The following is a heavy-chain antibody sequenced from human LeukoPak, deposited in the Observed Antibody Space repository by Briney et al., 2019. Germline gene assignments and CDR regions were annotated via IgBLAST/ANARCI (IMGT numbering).Heavy chain of an antibody. Sequence: GGSLRLSCATPGFIFSSYWMCWVRQAPGKGLEWVANIKSDGSEEYYGDSVKGRFTISRDNAKNSLYLQMNSLRVEDTAVYYCAGGDLGLGHWGQGSLVTVSS. V-gene: IGHV3-7*01. D-gene: IGHD3-16*01. CDR1: GFIFSSYW. CDR2: IKSDGSEE. CDR3: AGGDLGLGH. J-gene: IGHJ4*02.